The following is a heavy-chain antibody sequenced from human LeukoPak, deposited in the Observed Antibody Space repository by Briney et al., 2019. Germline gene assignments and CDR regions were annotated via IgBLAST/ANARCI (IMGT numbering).Heavy chain of an antibody. CDR1: GGSFSGYY. Sequence: SETLSLTCAVYGGSFSGYYWSWIRQPPGKGLEWIEEINHSGSTNYNPSLKSRVTISMGTSKNQFSLEVTSVTAADTAVYYCWAIVPTNKLDYWGQGTLVTVSS. D-gene: IGHD5-12*01. V-gene: IGHV4-34*01. CDR2: INHSGST. J-gene: IGHJ4*02. CDR3: WAIVPTNKLDY.